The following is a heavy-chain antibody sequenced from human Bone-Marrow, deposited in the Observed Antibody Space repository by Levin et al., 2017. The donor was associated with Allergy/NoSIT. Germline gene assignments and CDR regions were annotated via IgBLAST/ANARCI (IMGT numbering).Heavy chain of an antibody. J-gene: IGHJ6*03. D-gene: IGHD5-18*01. V-gene: IGHV1-69*13. CDR3: ASVDTSLISNYYYYYMDV. CDR2: IIPIFGAS. CDR1: GDSFSSNA. Sequence: SVKVSCKASGDSFSSNAISWVRQAPEQGLEWMGGIIPIFGASSHAQKFQGRVTITADESTSTVYLELSSLRSEDTAVYYCASVDTSLISNYYYYYMDVWGKGTTVTVSS.